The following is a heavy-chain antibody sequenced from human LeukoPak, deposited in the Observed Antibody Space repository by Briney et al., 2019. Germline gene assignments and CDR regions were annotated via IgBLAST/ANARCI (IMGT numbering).Heavy chain of an antibody. CDR1: GFTFTSSA. V-gene: IGHV1-58*02. Sequence: SVKVSCKASGFTFTSSAMQWVRQARGQRLEWIGWIVVGSGNTNYAQKFQERVTITRDMSTSTAYMELSSLRSEDTAVYYCAAQERYYTVTTPYWYFDLWGRGTLVTVS. J-gene: IGHJ2*01. CDR2: IVVGSGNT. D-gene: IGHD4-17*01. CDR3: AAQERYYTVTTPYWYFDL.